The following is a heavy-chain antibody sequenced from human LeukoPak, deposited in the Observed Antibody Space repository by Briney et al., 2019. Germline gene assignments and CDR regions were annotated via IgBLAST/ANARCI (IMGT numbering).Heavy chain of an antibody. D-gene: IGHD3-10*01. CDR2: ISSSSSTI. J-gene: IGHJ4*02. CDR3: ARSPLLWFGESHLNFDY. V-gene: IGHV3-48*01. Sequence: PGGSLRLSCAASGFTFSSYNINWVRQAPGKGLEWVSYISSSSSTIYYADSVKGRFTISRDNAKNSLYLQMNSLRAEDTAVYYCARSPLLWFGESHLNFDYWGQGTLVTVSS. CDR1: GFTFSSYN.